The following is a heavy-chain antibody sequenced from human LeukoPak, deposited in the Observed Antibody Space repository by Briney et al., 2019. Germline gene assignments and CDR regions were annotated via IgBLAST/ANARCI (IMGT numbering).Heavy chain of an antibody. Sequence: PGESLKISCKGSGSSFTSYWIGWVRQVPGKGLEWMGIIYPGDSDTRYSPSFQGQVTISADKSISTAYLQWSSLKASDTAMYYCARHITYYYGSGSYPSPDYWGQGTLVTVSS. CDR2: IYPGDSDT. V-gene: IGHV5-51*01. J-gene: IGHJ4*02. D-gene: IGHD3-10*01. CDR3: ARHITYYYGSGSYPSPDY. CDR1: GSSFTSYW.